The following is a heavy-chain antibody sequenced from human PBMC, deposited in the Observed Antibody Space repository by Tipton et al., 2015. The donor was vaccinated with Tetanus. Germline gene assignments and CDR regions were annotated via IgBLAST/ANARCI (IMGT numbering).Heavy chain of an antibody. D-gene: IGHD2-15*01. CDR1: GFIYSMYH. CDR2: ISQDASRT. V-gene: IGHV3-30*01. Sequence: SLRLSCTTSGFIYSMYHMHWVRQATGKGLECLAAISQDASRTYYADSVKGPFSISRDNYRNTLFLEMNSLRVEDTALYYCAREGKGGLGSWGQGILVTFSS. J-gene: IGHJ5*02. CDR3: AREGKGGLGS.